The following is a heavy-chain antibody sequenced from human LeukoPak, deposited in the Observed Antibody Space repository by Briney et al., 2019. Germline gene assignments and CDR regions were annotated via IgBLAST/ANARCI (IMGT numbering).Heavy chain of an antibody. D-gene: IGHD3-10*01. Sequence: PSETLSLTCTVFGGSISSYYWSWIRQPAGKGLEWIGRIYTSGSTNYNPSLKSRVTISVDTSKNQFSLKLSSVTAADTAVYYCARDSYYYGSGSYYLDYWGQGTLVTVSS. CDR3: ARDSYYYGSGSYYLDY. J-gene: IGHJ4*02. V-gene: IGHV4-4*07. CDR1: GGSISSYY. CDR2: IYTSGST.